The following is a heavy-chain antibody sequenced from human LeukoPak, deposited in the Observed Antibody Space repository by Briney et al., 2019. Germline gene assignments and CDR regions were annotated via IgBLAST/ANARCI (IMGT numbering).Heavy chain of an antibody. Sequence: GASVKVPCKASGYTFTGYCMHWVRQAPGQGLEWMGWINPNSGGTNYAQKFQGRVTMTRDTSISTAYMELSRLRSDDTAVYYCARDSGEYSSSSRRSRRNWFDPWGQGTLVTVSS. CDR1: GYTFTGYC. CDR3: ARDSGEYSSSSRRSRRNWFDP. V-gene: IGHV1-2*02. CDR2: INPNSGGT. J-gene: IGHJ5*02. D-gene: IGHD6-6*01.